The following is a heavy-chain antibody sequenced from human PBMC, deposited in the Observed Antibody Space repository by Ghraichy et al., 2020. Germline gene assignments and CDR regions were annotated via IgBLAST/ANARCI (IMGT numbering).Heavy chain of an antibody. CDR1: GVSITSRDYS. D-gene: IGHD1-1*01. Sequence: SETLSLTCTVSGVSITSRDYSWGWIRQHPGKGLEWIGYLNYGGDTYWNPPLKSRLSMSMDTSKNHLSLRLTSATASDTAVYFCARASLAGTGFDSWGPGAMVTVSS. CDR3: ARASLAGTGFDS. CDR2: LNYGGDT. V-gene: IGHV4-31*03. J-gene: IGHJ4*02.